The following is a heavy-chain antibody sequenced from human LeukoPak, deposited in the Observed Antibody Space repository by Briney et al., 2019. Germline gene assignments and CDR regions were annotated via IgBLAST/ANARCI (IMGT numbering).Heavy chain of an antibody. J-gene: IGHJ4*02. CDR2: ISGSGGST. Sequence: GGSLRLSCAASGFTFSSYAMSWVRQAPGKGLEWVSAISGSGGSTYYADSVEGRFTISRDNSKNTLYLQMNSLRAEDTAVYYCAKGIYYSNFVLCDYWGQGTLVTVSS. D-gene: IGHD4-4*01. CDR1: GFTFSSYA. CDR3: AKGIYYSNFVLCDY. V-gene: IGHV3-23*01.